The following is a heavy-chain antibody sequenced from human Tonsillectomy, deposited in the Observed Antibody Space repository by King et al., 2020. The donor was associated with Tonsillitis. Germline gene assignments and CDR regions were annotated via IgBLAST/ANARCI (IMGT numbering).Heavy chain of an antibody. D-gene: IGHD2-2*01. Sequence: RQATGQGLEWMGCINPNSGTTNYEQKFQGRVTMTRDTSISTDYMELIRLRSDDQAVDYCARSDVVPSDILDYWCQGTLVTVFS. CDR3: ARSDVVPSDILDY. J-gene: IGHJ4*02. V-gene: IGHV1-2*02. CDR2: INPNSGTT.